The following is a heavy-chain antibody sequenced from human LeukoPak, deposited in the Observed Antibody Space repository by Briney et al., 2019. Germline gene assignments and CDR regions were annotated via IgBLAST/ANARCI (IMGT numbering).Heavy chain of an antibody. CDR2: INPNSGGT. D-gene: IGHD5-18*01. CDR1: GYTFTGYY. Sequence: ASVKVSCKASGYTFTGYYMHWVRQAPGQGLEWMGWINPNSGGTNYAQKFQGRVTMTRDTSISTAYMELSRLRSDDTAVYYCARVEIRGYSYGPVLYYFDYWGQGTLVTVSS. CDR3: ARVEIRGYSYGPVLYYFDY. J-gene: IGHJ4*02. V-gene: IGHV1-2*02.